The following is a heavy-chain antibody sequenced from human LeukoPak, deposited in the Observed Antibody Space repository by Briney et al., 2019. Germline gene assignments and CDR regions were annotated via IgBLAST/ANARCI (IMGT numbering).Heavy chain of an antibody. CDR1: GFSFSGSY. J-gene: IGHJ4*02. V-gene: IGHV3-11*06. CDR2: ISSSSSFI. Sequence: GGSLRLSCAASGFSFSGSYMSWIRQAPGKGLEWVSSISSSSSFIYYADSVKGRFTISRDNAKNLLYLQMNSLRAADTAVYYCGRLWFGELYLPFDYWGQGTLVTVSS. D-gene: IGHD3-10*01. CDR3: GRLWFGELYLPFDY.